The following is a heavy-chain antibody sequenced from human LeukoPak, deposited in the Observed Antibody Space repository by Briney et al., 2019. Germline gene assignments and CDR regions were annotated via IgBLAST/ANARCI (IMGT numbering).Heavy chain of an antibody. CDR3: ASNEGISGSYS. V-gene: IGHV4-39*07. J-gene: IGHJ3*01. CDR2: IYYRGTT. Sequence: PSETLSLTCSVSGGSMNSNVHYWDWIRQPPGKGLEWIGSIYYRGTTYYKASLKSRVTISVDTTKNQFSLTLTSVTAADTAMYFCASNEGISGSYSWGQGTLAIVSS. D-gene: IGHD1-26*01. CDR1: GGSMNSNVHY.